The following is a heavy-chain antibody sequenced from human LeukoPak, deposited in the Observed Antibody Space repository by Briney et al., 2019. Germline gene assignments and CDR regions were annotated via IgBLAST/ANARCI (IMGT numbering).Heavy chain of an antibody. J-gene: IGHJ4*02. CDR1: GFTFSSYA. D-gene: IGHD2-15*01. CDR2: ISGSGGST. V-gene: IGHV3-23*01. CDR3: AKDPALRVAVVVVAAKRVGY. Sequence: PGGSLRLSCAASGFTFSSYAMSWVRQAPGKGLEWVSAISGSGGSTYYADSVKGRFTISRDNSKNTLYLQMNSLRAEDTAVYYCAKDPALRVAVVVVAAKRVGYWGQGTLVTVSS.